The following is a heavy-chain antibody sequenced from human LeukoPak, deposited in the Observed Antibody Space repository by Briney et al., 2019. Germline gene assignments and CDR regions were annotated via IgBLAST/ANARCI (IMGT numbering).Heavy chain of an antibody. CDR2: INPSGGST. Sequence: ASVKVSCKVSGYTLTELSMHWVRQAPGKGLEWMGIINPSGGSTSYAQKFQGRVTMTRDTSTSTVYMELSSLRSEDTAVYYCARGHRSGSREFDYWGQGTLVTVSS. CDR1: GYTLTELS. V-gene: IGHV1-46*01. CDR3: ARGHRSGSREFDY. J-gene: IGHJ4*02. D-gene: IGHD1-26*01.